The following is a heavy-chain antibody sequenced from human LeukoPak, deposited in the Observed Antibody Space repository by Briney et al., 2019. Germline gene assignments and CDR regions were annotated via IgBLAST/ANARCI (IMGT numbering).Heavy chain of an antibody. V-gene: IGHV3-23*01. CDR2: ISGGGNST. CDR3: AKARAVVVVAATNY. J-gene: IGHJ4*02. CDR1: GFTFSNYA. D-gene: IGHD2-15*01. Sequence: PGGSLRLSCAASGFTFSNYAMSWVRQAPGKGLEWGSAISGGGNSTYYADSVKGRFTISRDNSKNTLFLQMNSLRAEDTAVYYCAKARAVVVVAATNYWGQGTLVTVSS.